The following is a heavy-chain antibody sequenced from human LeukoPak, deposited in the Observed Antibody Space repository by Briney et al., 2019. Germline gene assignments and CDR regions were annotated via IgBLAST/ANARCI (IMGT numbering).Heavy chain of an antibody. D-gene: IGHD1-7*01. Sequence: SETLSLTCTDTGASISSHFWSWIRLPPGKRLEWIGRIYISGSTTQTPSLQSRVTMSVDTSKNQYSLKLSSVTAADTAVYYCARDPGNYTLGNWFDPWGQGILVTVSS. J-gene: IGHJ5*02. V-gene: IGHV4-4*07. CDR1: GASISSHF. CDR2: IYISGST. CDR3: ARDPGNYTLGNWFDP.